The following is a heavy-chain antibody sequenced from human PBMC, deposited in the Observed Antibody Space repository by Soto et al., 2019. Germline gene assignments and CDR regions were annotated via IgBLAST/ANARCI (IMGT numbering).Heavy chain of an antibody. J-gene: IGHJ6*02. CDR2: IYYSGSS. CDR1: GGSIGNSY. V-gene: IGHV4-59*08. CDR3: ARPYRVAAAGTIGMDV. D-gene: IGHD6-13*01. Sequence: SETLSLTCTVSGGSIGNSYWSWIRQSPGKGLEWIGYIYYSGSSNYNPSLKSRVSISVDTSKNQFSLKLSSVTAADTAVYYCARPYRVAAAGTIGMDVWGQGTTVTAP.